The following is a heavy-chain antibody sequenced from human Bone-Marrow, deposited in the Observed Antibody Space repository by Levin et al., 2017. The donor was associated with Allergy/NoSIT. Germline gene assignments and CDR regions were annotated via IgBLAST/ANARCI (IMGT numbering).Heavy chain of an antibody. V-gene: IGHV3-23*01. CDR1: GFSLNNYD. CDR2: VSASGSTT. Sequence: GGSLRLSCTASGFSLNNYDMNWVRQAPGKGLEWVSRVSASGSTTYYADSVKGRFIISRDNSKSTVYFHMNSLRVEDTAIYYCAGNWDWGQGTLVTVSS. CDR3: AGNWD. J-gene: IGHJ4*02. D-gene: IGHD7-27*01.